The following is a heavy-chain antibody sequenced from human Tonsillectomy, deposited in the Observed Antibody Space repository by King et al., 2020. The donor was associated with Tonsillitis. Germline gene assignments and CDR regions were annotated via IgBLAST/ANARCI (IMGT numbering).Heavy chain of an antibody. Sequence: VQLVESGAEVKKPGASVKVSCKASGHTFTGYSMYWVRQAPGQGLEWMGWINPNSGGTNYAQKFQGRVTMTRDTSISTAYMYLDTLRSDDTAVYYCARGHSSREQDAFDVWGQGTMVTVSS. CDR1: GHTFTGYS. D-gene: IGHD1-26*01. J-gene: IGHJ3*01. CDR3: ARGHSSREQDAFDV. V-gene: IGHV1-2*02. CDR2: INPNSGGT.